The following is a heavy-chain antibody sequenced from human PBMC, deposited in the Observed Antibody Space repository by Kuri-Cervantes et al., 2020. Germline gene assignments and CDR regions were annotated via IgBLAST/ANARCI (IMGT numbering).Heavy chain of an antibody. J-gene: IGHJ4*02. V-gene: IGHV1-8*01. CDR2: MNPNSGNT. D-gene: IGHD6-13*01. CDR1: GYTFTSYD. Sequence: ASVKVSCKASGYTFTSYDINWVRQATGQGLEWMGWMNPNSGNTGYAQKFQGRVTTTRNTSISTAYMELSSLRSEDTAVYYCAKDMGYSSSWTGFDYWGQGTLVTVSS. CDR3: AKDMGYSSSWTGFDY.